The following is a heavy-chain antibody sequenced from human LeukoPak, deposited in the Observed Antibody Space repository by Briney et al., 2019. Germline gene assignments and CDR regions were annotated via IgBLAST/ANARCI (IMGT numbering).Heavy chain of an antibody. CDR1: GFTFSSYA. CDR2: ISYDGSNK. J-gene: IGHJ3*02. V-gene: IGHV3-30-3*01. Sequence: GRSLRLSCAASGFTFSSYAMHWVRQAPGKGLEWVAVISYDGSNKYYADSVKGRFTISRDNSKNTLYLQINSLRAEDTAVYYCARTYSNYDAFDIWGQGTMVTVSS. CDR3: ARTYSNYDAFDI. D-gene: IGHD4-11*01.